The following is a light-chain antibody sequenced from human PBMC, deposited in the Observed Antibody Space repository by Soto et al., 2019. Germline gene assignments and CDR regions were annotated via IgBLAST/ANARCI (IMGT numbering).Light chain of an antibody. Sequence: IVMTHAPATLSVSPGEMATLSFRAIQSVSSNLAWYQQKPVQAPRLLIPDASPGATGIPARLSGSGSGTEFTLTISSLESQDFAVYYCQQYDNWPRTFGQGTKVHIK. CDR3: QQYDNWPRT. CDR1: QSVSSN. J-gene: IGKJ1*01. V-gene: IGKV3-15*01. CDR2: DAS.